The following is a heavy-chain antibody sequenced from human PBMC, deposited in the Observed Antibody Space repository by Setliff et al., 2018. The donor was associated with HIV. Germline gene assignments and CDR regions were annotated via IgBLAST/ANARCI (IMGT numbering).Heavy chain of an antibody. CDR3: ARGDYDSSGDLMAENFQH. Sequence: PSETLSLTCTVSGGSISSDDYYWNWIRQPPGKGLEWIGYITYSGSAYYNPSLKSRVTMSVDASKNLVSLNLNSVTAADTAVYYCARGDYDSSGDLMAENFQHWGQGTLVTVSS. J-gene: IGHJ1*01. CDR1: GGSISSDDYY. D-gene: IGHD3-22*01. V-gene: IGHV4-30-4*08. CDR2: ITYSGSA.